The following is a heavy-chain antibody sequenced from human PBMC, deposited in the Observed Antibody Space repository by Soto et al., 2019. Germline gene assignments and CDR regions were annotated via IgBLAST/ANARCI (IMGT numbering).Heavy chain of an antibody. CDR1: GYSFTSYW. J-gene: IGHJ4*02. D-gene: IGHD3-22*01. CDR2: IYPGDSDT. CDR3: ARPTYYYDSSGFLPPGY. Sequence: GESLKISCKGFGYSFTSYWIGWVLQMPGKGLEWMGIIYPGDSDTRYSPSLQGQVTISADKSISTAYLQWSSLKASDTAMYYCARPTYYYDSSGFLPPGYWGQGTLVTVSS. V-gene: IGHV5-51*01.